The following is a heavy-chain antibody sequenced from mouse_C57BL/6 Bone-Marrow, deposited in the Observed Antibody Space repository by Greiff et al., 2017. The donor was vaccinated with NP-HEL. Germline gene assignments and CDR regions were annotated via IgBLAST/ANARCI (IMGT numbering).Heavy chain of an antibody. D-gene: IGHD2-4*01. Sequence: DVQLVESGGGLVQPGESLKLSCESNEYEFPSHDMSWVRKTPEQRLELVAAINSDGGSTYYPDTMERRFIISRDNTKKTLYLQMSSLRSEDTALDYCADDYDVWFAYWGQGTLVTVAA. J-gene: IGHJ3*01. CDR2: INSDGGST. V-gene: IGHV5-2*01. CDR1: EYEFPSHD. CDR3: ADDYDVWFAY.